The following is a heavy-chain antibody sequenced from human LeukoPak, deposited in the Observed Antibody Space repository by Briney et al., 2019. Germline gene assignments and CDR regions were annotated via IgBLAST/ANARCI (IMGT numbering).Heavy chain of an antibody. CDR1: GYTFTSYD. CDR2: MNPNSGNT. D-gene: IGHD2-8*01. J-gene: IGHJ6*02. CDR3: ARSPSYCTNGVCGMDV. Sequence: ASVKVSCKASGYTFTSYDINWVRQATGQGLEWMGWMNPNSGNTGYAQKFQGRVTMTRNTSISTAYMELSSLRSEDTAVYYCARSPSYCTNGVCGMDVWGRGTTVTVSS. V-gene: IGHV1-8*01.